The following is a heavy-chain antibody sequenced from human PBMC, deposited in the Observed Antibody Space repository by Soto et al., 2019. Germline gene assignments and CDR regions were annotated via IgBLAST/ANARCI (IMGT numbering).Heavy chain of an antibody. Sequence: SETLSLTCTVSGGSVSSGSYYWTWIRQSPGKGLEWIGYVHYSGRTNYNPSLKSRVTVSLDTSKNQFSLKLRSVTAAETAVYYCGTGDGPGTKNICFEPWGQGALVTVSS. V-gene: IGHV4-61*01. D-gene: IGHD1-7*01. CDR3: GTGDGPGTKNICFEP. J-gene: IGHJ5*02. CDR1: GGSVSSGSYY. CDR2: VHYSGRT.